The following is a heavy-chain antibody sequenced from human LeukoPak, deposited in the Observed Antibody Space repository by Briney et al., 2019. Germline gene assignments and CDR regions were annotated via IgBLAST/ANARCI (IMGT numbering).Heavy chain of an antibody. D-gene: IGHD2-2*01. Sequence: GGSLRLSCAASGFTFSIYWMSWVRQAPGKGLEWVANIKQDGSEKYYVDSVKGRFTISRDNAKNLLYLQMNSLRAEATAVYFCARDTYGYQLLPADWGQGTLVTVSS. CDR1: GFTFSIYW. J-gene: IGHJ4*02. CDR2: IKQDGSEK. V-gene: IGHV3-7*03. CDR3: ARDTYGYQLLPAD.